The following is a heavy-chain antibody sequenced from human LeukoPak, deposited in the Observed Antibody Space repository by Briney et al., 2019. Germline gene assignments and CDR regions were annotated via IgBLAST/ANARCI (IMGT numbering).Heavy chain of an antibody. CDR1: GGSITSSSHH. CDR3: ARGPYSYDSSGAFDI. J-gene: IGHJ3*02. CDR2: IYYSGST. V-gene: IGHV4-39*01. D-gene: IGHD3-22*01. Sequence: PSETLSLTCTVSGGSITSSSHHWGWLRQPPGKGLEWIGSIYYSGSTYYKPSLKSRVTISVHTSKNQFSLKLSSVTAADTAVYYCARGPYSYDSSGAFDIWGQGTMVTVSS.